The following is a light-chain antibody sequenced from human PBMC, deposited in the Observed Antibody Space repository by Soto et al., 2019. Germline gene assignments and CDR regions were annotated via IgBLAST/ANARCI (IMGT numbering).Light chain of an antibody. Sequence: ALTQPASVSGSLGQSITISCTRPSSDVWSFNFVSWYQQHPDKAPQVLIYEVTKRPPGVSNRFSGSKSGNTASLTISGLQADDEADYYCCSDAGSSSYVFGPGTKVTVL. CDR3: CSDAGSSSYV. CDR1: SSDVWSFNF. CDR2: EVT. J-gene: IGLJ1*01. V-gene: IGLV2-23*02.